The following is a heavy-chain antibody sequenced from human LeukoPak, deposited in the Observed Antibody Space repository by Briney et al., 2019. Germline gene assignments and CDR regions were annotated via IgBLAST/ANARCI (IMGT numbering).Heavy chain of an antibody. D-gene: IGHD3-10*01. J-gene: IGHJ4*02. V-gene: IGHV3-11*06. CDR1: GFIFSDFY. Sequence: GGSLRLSCAASGFIFSDFYMSWVRQAAGKGLEYIAYISPSSHDIIYADSVKGRFTISRDYARNSLYLQLNSLRAEDTAVYYCARLSEMFRGPQVIYYFDYWGQGTLVTVSS. CDR2: ISPSSHDI. CDR3: ARLSEMFRGPQVIYYFDY.